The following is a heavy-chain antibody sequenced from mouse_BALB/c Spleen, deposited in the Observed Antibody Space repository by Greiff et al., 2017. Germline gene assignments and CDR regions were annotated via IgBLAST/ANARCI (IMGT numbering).Heavy chain of an antibody. D-gene: IGHD1-1*01. CDR3: GRSPYYYGSSQYYFDY. Sequence: EVQVVESGPELVKPGASVKISCKASGYSFTGYFMNWVKQSHGKSLEWIGRINPYNGDTFYNQKFKGKATLTVDKSSSTAHMELLSLTSEDSAVYYCGRSPYYYGSSQYYFDYWGQGTTLTVSS. V-gene: IGHV1-37*01. CDR2: INPYNGDT. J-gene: IGHJ2*01. CDR1: GYSFTGYF.